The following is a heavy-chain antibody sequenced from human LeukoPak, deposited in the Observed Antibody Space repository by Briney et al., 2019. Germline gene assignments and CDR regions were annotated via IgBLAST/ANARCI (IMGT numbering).Heavy chain of an antibody. D-gene: IGHD3-3*01. J-gene: IGHJ3*02. Sequence: GGSLRLSCAASGFTFSSYWMIWVRQAPGKGLEWVANINQDGSARYSVDSVKGRFTISRDNTKNSLYLQMNSLRAEDTTVYSCAKDCTIFGSAGWAFDIWGQGTMVTVSS. CDR2: INQDGSAR. V-gene: IGHV3-7*01. CDR1: GFTFSSYW. CDR3: AKDCTIFGSAGWAFDI.